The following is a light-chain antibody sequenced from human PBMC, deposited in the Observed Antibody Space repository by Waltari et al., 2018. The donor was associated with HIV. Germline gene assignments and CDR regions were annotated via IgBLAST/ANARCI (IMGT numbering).Light chain of an antibody. J-gene: IGLJ2*01. CDR2: SNN. CDR3: ATLDDSLNGPV. Sequence: QSVLTQPPSVSGTPGQRVTIHCSGGSSNIGDNAVSWYQQFPGTAPKLLIYSNNQRPSGVPDRFSGSKSGTSASLAISGLQSEDEADYYCATLDDSLNGPVFGGGTKVTVL. V-gene: IGLV1-44*01. CDR1: SSNIGDNA.